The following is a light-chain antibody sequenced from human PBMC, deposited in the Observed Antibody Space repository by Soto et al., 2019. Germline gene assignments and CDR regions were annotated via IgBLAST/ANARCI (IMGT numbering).Light chain of an antibody. CDR1: QSISSY. Sequence: DTQMTQSPSSLSASVGYRVTITCRSSQSISSYLNWYQQKPGKAPKLLIYAASSLQSGVPSRFSGIGSGTDFTLTISSLQPEDFATYYCQQSYSTPVTFGQGTKVDIK. CDR3: QQSYSTPVT. J-gene: IGKJ1*01. V-gene: IGKV1-39*01. CDR2: AAS.